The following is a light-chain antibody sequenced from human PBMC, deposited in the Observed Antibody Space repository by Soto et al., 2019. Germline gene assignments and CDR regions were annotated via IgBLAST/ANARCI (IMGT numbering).Light chain of an antibody. V-gene: IGLV2-8*01. Sequence: QSALTQPPSASGSPGQSVTISCTGTSSDVGGYSYVSWYQHHPGKAPKVMIYEVTRRPSGVPDRFSGSKSGNTASLTVSGLQADDEADYYCSSYAGSNSYVFGTGTKLTVL. CDR1: SSDVGGYSY. J-gene: IGLJ1*01. CDR2: EVT. CDR3: SSYAGSNSYV.